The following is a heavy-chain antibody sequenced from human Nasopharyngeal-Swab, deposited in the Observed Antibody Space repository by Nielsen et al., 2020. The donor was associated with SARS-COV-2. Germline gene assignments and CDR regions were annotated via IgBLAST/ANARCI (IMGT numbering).Heavy chain of an antibody. V-gene: IGHV3-72*01. Sequence: GESLKISCAASGFGFSAHYMDWVRQAPGMGLEWVGRIRNKDMCYTTEYAASVKGRFTISRDDSKNSLYLQMNSLKTEDAAVYYCVRVGPYCGVDCYSRFFDYWGQGTLVTVSS. CDR3: VRVGPYCGVDCYSRFFDY. J-gene: IGHJ4*02. CDR1: GFGFSAHY. D-gene: IGHD2-21*02. CDR2: IRNKDMCYTT.